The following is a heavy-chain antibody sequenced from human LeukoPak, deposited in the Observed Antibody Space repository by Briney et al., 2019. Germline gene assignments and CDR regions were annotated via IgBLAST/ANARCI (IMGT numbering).Heavy chain of an antibody. CDR1: GGSISSYY. CDR3: ARDMTGSGWNDAFDI. CDR2: IYTSGST. J-gene: IGHJ3*02. D-gene: IGHD6-19*01. Sequence: SETLSLTCTVSGGSISSYYWSWIRQPAGKGLEWIGRIYTSGSTNYNPSLKSRVTMSVDTSKNQFSLKLSSVTAADTAVYYCARDMTGSGWNDAFDIWGQGTMVTVSS. V-gene: IGHV4-4*07.